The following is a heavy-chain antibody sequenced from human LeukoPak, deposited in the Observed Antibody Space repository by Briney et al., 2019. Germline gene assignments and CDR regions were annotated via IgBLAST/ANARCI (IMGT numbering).Heavy chain of an antibody. V-gene: IGHV1-24*01. J-gene: IGHJ6*02. CDR1: GYTLTKLS. Sequence: ASEKVSCKVSGYTLTKLSMHWERQAPGKGLEWMGGFDPEDGETIYAQKFQGRVTMTEDTSTDTAYMELSSVRSEDTAVYYCASSEGYCSSTSCPIPDFYYYGVDVWGQGTTVTVSS. D-gene: IGHD2-2*01. CDR3: ASSEGYCSSTSCPIPDFYYYGVDV. CDR2: FDPEDGET.